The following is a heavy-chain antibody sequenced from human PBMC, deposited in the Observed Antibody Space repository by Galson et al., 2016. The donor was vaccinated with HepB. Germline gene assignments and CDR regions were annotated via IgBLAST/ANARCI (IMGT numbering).Heavy chain of an antibody. V-gene: IGHV3-30*18. CDR1: GFTFSRSD. D-gene: IGHD3-9*01. J-gene: IGHJ4*02. Sequence: SLRLSCAASGFTFSRSDMYWVRQAPGKGLEWVAVTSYDGSNEYYADSVKGRFTSSRDNSKNTLYLQMNSLRAEDTAVYYCAKPETRPYDIWPGYSHFYYWGQGTLVTVSS. CDR3: AKPETRPYDIWPGYSHFYY. CDR2: TSYDGSNE.